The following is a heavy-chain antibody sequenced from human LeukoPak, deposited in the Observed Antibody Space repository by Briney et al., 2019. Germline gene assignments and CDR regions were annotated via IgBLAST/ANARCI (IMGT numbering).Heavy chain of an antibody. Sequence: SETLSLTCTVSGGSISSSSYYWGWIRQPPGKGLEWIRSIYYSGSTYYNPSLKSRVTISVDTSKNQFSLKLSSVTAADTAVYYCARLALSVWFGELLRKSPAFDIWGQGTMVTVSS. D-gene: IGHD3-10*01. J-gene: IGHJ3*02. CDR2: IYYSGST. CDR3: ARLALSVWFGELLRKSPAFDI. V-gene: IGHV4-39*01. CDR1: GGSISSSSYY.